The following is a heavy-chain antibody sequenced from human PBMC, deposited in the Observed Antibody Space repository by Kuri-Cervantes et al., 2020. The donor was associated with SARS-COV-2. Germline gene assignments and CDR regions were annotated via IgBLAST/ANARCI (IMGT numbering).Heavy chain of an antibody. CDR2: IYYSGST. J-gene: IGHJ5*02. CDR3: ARDLLLYYDSSGYHNWFDP. V-gene: IGHV4-59*01. CDR1: GDSISSYH. D-gene: IGHD3-22*01. Sequence: SETLSLTCTVSGDSISSYHWNWIRQPPGKGLEWIGYIYYSGSTNYNPSLKSRVTISVGTSKNQFSLKLSSVTAADTAVYYCARDLLLYYDSSGYHNWFDPWGQGTLVTVSS.